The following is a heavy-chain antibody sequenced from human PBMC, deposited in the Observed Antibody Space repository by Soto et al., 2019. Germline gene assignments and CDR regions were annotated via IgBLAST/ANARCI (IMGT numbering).Heavy chain of an antibody. D-gene: IGHD6-13*01. J-gene: IGHJ4*02. CDR2: LDSTSSYT. V-gene: IGHV3-21*04. Sequence: GGSLSLSCAASGFIFSDYCLNWVRQPPGKGLEWVSSLDSTSSYTHYADSVKGRFTISRGNAKNSVYLQMNSLRAEDTAVFYCARVRWGYPGSIWTYFDYWGQGTLVTVSS. CDR1: GFIFSDYC. CDR3: ARVRWGYPGSIWTYFDY.